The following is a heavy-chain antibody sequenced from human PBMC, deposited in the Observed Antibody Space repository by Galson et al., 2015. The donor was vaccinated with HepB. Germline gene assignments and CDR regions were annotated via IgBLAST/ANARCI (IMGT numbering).Heavy chain of an antibody. CDR2: ISYDGSNK. J-gene: IGHJ4*02. Sequence: SLRLSCAASGFTFSSYAMHWVRQAPGKGLEWVAVISYDGSNKYYADSVKGRFTISRDNSKNTLYLQMNSLRAEDTAMYYCARDVTVGYSGYDWEVGGFDYWGQGTLVTVSS. D-gene: IGHD5-12*01. CDR3: ARDVTVGYSGYDWEVGGFDY. V-gene: IGHV3-30*04. CDR1: GFTFSSYA.